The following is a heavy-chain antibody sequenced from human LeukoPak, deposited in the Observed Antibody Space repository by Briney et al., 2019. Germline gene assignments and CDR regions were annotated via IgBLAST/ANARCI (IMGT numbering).Heavy chain of an antibody. CDR3: AGGPDSGYSRT. CDR1: GGSVSSGSYY. CDR2: IYYSGST. J-gene: IGHJ5*02. V-gene: IGHV4-61*01. D-gene: IGHD3-22*01. Sequence: SETLSLTCTVSGGSVSSGSYYWSWIRQPPGKGLEWIGYIYYSGSTNYNPSLKSRVTISVDTSKNQFSLKLSSVTAADTAVYYCAGGPDSGYSRTWGQGTLVTVSS.